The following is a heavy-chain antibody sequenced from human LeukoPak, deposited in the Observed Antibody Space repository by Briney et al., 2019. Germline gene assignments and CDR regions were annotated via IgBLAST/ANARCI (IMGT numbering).Heavy chain of an antibody. CDR2: IYYSGST. Sequence: PSETLSLTCTVSGGSISSYYWIWIRQPPGKGLEWIGYIYYSGSTNYNPFLKSRVTISVDTSKNQFSLKLSSVTAADTAVYYCASGIAVAGSRHFDYWGQGTLVTVSS. CDR3: ASGIAVAGSRHFDY. J-gene: IGHJ4*02. D-gene: IGHD6-19*01. V-gene: IGHV4-59*01. CDR1: GGSISSYY.